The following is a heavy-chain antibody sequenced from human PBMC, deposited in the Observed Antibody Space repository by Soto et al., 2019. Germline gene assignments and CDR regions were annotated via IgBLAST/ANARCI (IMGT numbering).Heavy chain of an antibody. CDR2: IIPIFGTA. J-gene: IGHJ6*01. CDR3: ASGWGSGSYYRKTLGYYYGMDV. V-gene: IGHV1-69*13. Sequence: GASVKVSCKASGGTFSSYAISWVRQAPGQGLEWMGGIIPIFGTANYAQKFQGRVTITADESTSTAYMELSSLRSEDTAVYYCASGWGSGSYYRKTLGYYYGMDVWGQGTTVTVPS. D-gene: IGHD3-10*01. CDR1: GGTFSSYA.